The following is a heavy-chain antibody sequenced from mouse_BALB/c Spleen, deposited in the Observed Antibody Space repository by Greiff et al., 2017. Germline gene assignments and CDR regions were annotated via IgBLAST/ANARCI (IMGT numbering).Heavy chain of an antibody. CDR1: GYTFTDYN. Sequence: EVQLQQSGPELVKPGASVKIPCKASGYTFTDYNMDWVKQSHGKSLEWIGDINPNNGGTIYNQKFKGKATLTVDKSSSTAYMELRSLTSEDTAVYYCAREKALVRGDWYFDVWGAGTTVTVSS. CDR2: INPNNGGT. D-gene: IGHD2-14*01. J-gene: IGHJ1*01. V-gene: IGHV1-18*01. CDR3: AREKALVRGDWYFDV.